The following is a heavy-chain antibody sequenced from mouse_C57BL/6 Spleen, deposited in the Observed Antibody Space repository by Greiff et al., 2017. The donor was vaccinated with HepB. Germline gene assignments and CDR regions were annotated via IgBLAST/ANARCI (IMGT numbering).Heavy chain of an antibody. Sequence: VQLQQSGAELVKPGASVKLSCKASGYTFTSYWMHWVKQRPGQGLEWIGMIHPNSGSTNYNEKFKSKATLTVDKSSSTAYMQLSSLTSEDSAVYYCAREGLGRGFDYWGQGTTLTVSS. D-gene: IGHD4-1*01. CDR2: IHPNSGST. V-gene: IGHV1-64*01. CDR3: AREGLGRGFDY. J-gene: IGHJ2*01. CDR1: GYTFTSYW.